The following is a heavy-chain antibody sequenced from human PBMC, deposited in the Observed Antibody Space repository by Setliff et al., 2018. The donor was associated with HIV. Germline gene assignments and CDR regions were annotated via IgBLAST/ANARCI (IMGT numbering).Heavy chain of an antibody. V-gene: IGHV4-39*07. Sequence: SETLSLTCIVTGDSIISGSYYWAWIRQPPGKGLEWIGTIYNGGASHYNPSLKSRVIIFVDPSKNQFSLELTSVTAADTAVDYCARVAPSEPTRYYNFWSGYPDWFDPWGPGTLVTVSS. CDR2: IYNGGAS. J-gene: IGHJ5*02. CDR3: ARVAPSEPTRYYNFWSGYPDWFDP. D-gene: IGHD3-3*01. CDR1: GDSIISGSYY.